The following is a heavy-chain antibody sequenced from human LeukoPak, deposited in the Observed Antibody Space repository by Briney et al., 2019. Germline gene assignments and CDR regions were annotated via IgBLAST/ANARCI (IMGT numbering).Heavy chain of an antibody. Sequence: PGGSLRLSCAASGFTFSSYAMSWVRQAPGKGLEWVANIKQDGSEKYYVDSVKGRFTISRDNAKNSLYLQMNSLRAEDTAVYYCARGPLFDYWGQGTLVTVSS. CDR2: IKQDGSEK. CDR1: GFTFSSYA. J-gene: IGHJ4*02. CDR3: ARGPLFDY. V-gene: IGHV3-7*01.